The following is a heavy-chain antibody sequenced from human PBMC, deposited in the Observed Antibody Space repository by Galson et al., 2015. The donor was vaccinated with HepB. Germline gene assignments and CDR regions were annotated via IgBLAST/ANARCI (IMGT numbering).Heavy chain of an antibody. CDR3: ARGIAAAGPNYYYYYGMDV. V-gene: IGHV3-30*03. CDR2: ISSAGSNK. Sequence: SLRLSCAASGFTFSSYGMHWVRQAPGKGLEWVAVISSAGSNKYYADSVKGRFTISRDNTKNTLYLQMNSLRAEDTAVYYCARGIAAAGPNYYYYYGMDVWGQGTTVTVSS. D-gene: IGHD6-13*01. J-gene: IGHJ6*02. CDR1: GFTFSSYG.